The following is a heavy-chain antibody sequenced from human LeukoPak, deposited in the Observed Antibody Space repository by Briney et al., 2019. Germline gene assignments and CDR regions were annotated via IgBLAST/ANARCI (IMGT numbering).Heavy chain of an antibody. CDR3: ARALPHRRLMDTTMEQHWFDP. CDR1: GYTITDYY. J-gene: IGHJ5*02. CDR2: INPDSGGT. D-gene: IGHD5-18*01. Sequence: ASVKVSCKASGYTITDYYMHWVRQAPGQGLEWMGWINPDSGGTDYAQKFQGRVTMTRDTSISTAYMELSSLRSEDTAMYYCARALPHRRLMDTTMEQHWFDPWGQGTLVTVSS. V-gene: IGHV1-2*02.